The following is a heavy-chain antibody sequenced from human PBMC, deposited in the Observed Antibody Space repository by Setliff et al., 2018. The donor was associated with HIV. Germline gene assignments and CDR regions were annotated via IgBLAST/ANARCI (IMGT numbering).Heavy chain of an antibody. Sequence: PGGSLRLSCAASGFIFSSYAMHWVRQAPGKGLEWVSSISGSGGGTYYEDSVKGRFTISRANSKNTLYLQMNSLRAEDTAVYYCAREGGSGSYYPPSGAFDIWGQGTMVTVSS. J-gene: IGHJ3*02. CDR3: AREGGSGSYYPPSGAFDI. V-gene: IGHV3-23*01. CDR2: ISGSGGGT. D-gene: IGHD3-10*01. CDR1: GFIFSSYA.